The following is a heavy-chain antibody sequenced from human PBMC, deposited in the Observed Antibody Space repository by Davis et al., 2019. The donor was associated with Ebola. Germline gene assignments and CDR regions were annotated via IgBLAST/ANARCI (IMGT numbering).Heavy chain of an antibody. Sequence: HTGGSLRLSCAASGFTFSSYWMHWVRQAPGKGLVWVSRISSDGSSTRYADSVKGRFTISRDNSKNTLYLQMNSLRAEDPAVYYCAKDPPTYYYDSSGYYTLYYFDYWGQGTLVTVSS. V-gene: IGHV3-74*01. CDR2: ISSDGSST. D-gene: IGHD3-22*01. J-gene: IGHJ4*02. CDR3: AKDPPTYYYDSSGYYTLYYFDY. CDR1: GFTFSSYW.